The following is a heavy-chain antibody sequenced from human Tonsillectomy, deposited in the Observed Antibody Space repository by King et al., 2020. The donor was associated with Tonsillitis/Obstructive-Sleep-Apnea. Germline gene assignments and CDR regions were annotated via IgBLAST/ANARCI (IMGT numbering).Heavy chain of an antibody. D-gene: IGHD3-3*01. V-gene: IGHV2-5*02. Sequence: ITLKESGPTLVKPTQTLTLTCTFSGFSLSTSGVGVGWIRQPPGKALEWLALIYWDDDKRYSPSLMSRLTITKDTSKNQVVLTMTNMDPVDTATYYCAHRPEYDFWSGFPKDWFDPWGQGTLVTVSS. CDR1: GFSLSTSGVG. J-gene: IGHJ5*02. CDR3: AHRPEYDFWSGFPKDWFDP. CDR2: IYWDDDK.